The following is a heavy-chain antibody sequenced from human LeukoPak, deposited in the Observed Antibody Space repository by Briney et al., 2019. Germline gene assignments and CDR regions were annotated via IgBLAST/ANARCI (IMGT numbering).Heavy chain of an antibody. J-gene: IGHJ4*02. V-gene: IGHV3-21*01. CDR3: ARGGTIFGVVTHLDY. CDR1: GFTFSSYS. CDR2: ISNSSSYI. Sequence: GGSLRLSCAASGFTFSSYSMNWVRQAPGKGLEWVSSISNSSSYIYYADSVKGRFTISRDNAKNSLYLQMNSLRAEDTAVYYCARGGTIFGVVTHLDYWGQGTLVTVSS. D-gene: IGHD3-3*01.